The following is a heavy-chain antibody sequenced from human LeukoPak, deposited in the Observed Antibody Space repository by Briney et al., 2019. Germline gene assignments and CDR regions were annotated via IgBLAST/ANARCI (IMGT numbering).Heavy chain of an antibody. Sequence: PGGSLRLSSAASGVIVSSNYMSWVRPAPGKGLEWVSVIYSGGSTYYTDSVKGRFTISRDNSKNMLYLQMNSLRAEDTAVYYCAKSRQAGTSWFDPWGQGTLVTVSS. CDR2: IYSGGST. CDR1: GVIVSSNY. J-gene: IGHJ5*02. V-gene: IGHV3-53*01. D-gene: IGHD6-19*01. CDR3: AKSRQAGTSWFDP.